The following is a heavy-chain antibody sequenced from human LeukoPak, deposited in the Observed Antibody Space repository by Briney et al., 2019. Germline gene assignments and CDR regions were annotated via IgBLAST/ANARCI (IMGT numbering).Heavy chain of an antibody. CDR2: ISSSSSYI. CDR3: TRDLWFGESTQSDY. J-gene: IGHJ4*02. V-gene: IGHV3-21*01. D-gene: IGHD3-10*01. CDR1: GFTFSNYI. Sequence: GGSLRLSCAASGFTFSNYIMNWVRQAPGKGLEWVSSISSSSSYIYYADSVKGRFTISRDNAKNSLFLQMNSLRAEDTAVYYCTRDLWFGESTQSDYWGQGTLVTVSS.